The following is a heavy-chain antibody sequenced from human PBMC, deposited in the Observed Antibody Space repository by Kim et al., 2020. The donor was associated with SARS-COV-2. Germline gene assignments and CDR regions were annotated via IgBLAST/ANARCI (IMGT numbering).Heavy chain of an antibody. V-gene: IGHV3-30*18. CDR1: GFTFSSYG. J-gene: IGHJ6*01. CDR2: ISYDGSNK. CDR3: AKGAFGDPYYYYYYGMDV. D-gene: IGHD3-10*01. Sequence: GGSLRLSCAASGFTFSSYGMHWVRQAPGKGLEWVAVISYDGSNKYYADSVKGRFTISRDNSKNTLYLQMNSLRAEDTAVYYCAKGAFGDPYYYYYYGMDV.